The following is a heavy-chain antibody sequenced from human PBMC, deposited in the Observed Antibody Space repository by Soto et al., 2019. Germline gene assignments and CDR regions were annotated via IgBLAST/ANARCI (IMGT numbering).Heavy chain of an antibody. Sequence: XGSLRLSCAASGFTFSSYAMSWVRQAPGKGLEWVSAISGSGGSTYYADSVKGRFTISRDNSKNTLYLQMNSLRAEDTAVYYCAKYSLEWELPIANWFGPWGQGTLVTVSS. J-gene: IGHJ5*02. D-gene: IGHD1-26*01. CDR2: ISGSGGST. CDR3: AKYSLEWELPIANWFGP. CDR1: GFTFSSYA. V-gene: IGHV3-23*01.